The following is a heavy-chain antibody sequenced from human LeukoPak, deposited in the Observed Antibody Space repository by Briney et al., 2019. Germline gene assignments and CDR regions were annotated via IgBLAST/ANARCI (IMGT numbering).Heavy chain of an antibody. V-gene: IGHV4-61*08. CDR1: GGSISSGGYY. CDR2: IYYSGST. D-gene: IGHD3-22*01. CDR3: ARAAADYYDSSGYYSFFFDY. J-gene: IGHJ4*02. Sequence: PSETLSLTCTVSGGSISSGGYYWSWIRQPPGKGLEWIGYIYYSGSTNYNPSLKSRVTISVDTSKNQFSLKLSSVTAADTAVYYCARAAADYYDSSGYYSFFFDYWDQGTLVTVSS.